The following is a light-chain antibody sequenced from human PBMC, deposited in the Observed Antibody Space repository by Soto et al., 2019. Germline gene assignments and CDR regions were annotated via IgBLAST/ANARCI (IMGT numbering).Light chain of an antibody. CDR2: LNSDGSH. V-gene: IGLV4-69*01. CDR1: SGHSSYA. J-gene: IGLJ2*01. Sequence: QSVLTQSPSASASLEASVKLTCTLSSGHSSYAIAWHQQQPEKGPRYLMKLNSDGSHSKGDGIPDRFSGSSSGAERYLTISSLQSEDEADYYCQTWGSGPVVFGGGTTVTVL. CDR3: QTWGSGPVV.